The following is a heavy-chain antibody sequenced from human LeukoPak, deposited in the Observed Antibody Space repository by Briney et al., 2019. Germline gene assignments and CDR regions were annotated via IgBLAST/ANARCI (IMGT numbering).Heavy chain of an antibody. J-gene: IGHJ4*02. CDR2: ISGSGGST. CDR1: GFTFSSYG. V-gene: IGHV3-23*01. CDR3: AKDLQIAAAAR. Sequence: GGSLRLSCAASGFTFSSYGMSWVRQAPGKGLEWVSAISGSGGSTYYADSVKGRFAISRDNSKNTLYLQKNSLRAEDTAVYYCAKDLQIAAAARWGQGTLVTVPS. D-gene: IGHD6-13*01.